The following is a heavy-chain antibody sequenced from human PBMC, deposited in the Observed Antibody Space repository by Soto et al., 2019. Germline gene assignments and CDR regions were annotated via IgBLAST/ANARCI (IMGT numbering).Heavy chain of an antibody. CDR1: GYTFTGYY. CDR2: INPNRGGT. D-gene: IGHD6-6*01. J-gene: IGHJ6*02. CDR3: AREYSSSYYYYYGMDV. V-gene: IGHV1-2*02. Sequence: QVQLVQSGAEVKKPGASVKVSCKASGYTFTGYYMHWVRQAPGQGLEWMGWINPNRGGTNYAQKFQGRVTMTRDTSISTAYMELSRLRSDDTAVYYCAREYSSSYYYYYGMDVWGQGTTVTVSS.